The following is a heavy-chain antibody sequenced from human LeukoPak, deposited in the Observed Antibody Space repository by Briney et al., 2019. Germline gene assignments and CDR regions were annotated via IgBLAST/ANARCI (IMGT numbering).Heavy chain of an antibody. J-gene: IGHJ4*02. CDR2: IYYSGST. CDR1: GGSISSGDYY. Sequence: SGTLSLTCTVSGGSISSGDYYWSWIRQPPGKGLEWIGYIYYSGSTYYNPSLKSRVTISVDTSKNQFSLKLSSVTAADTAVYYCARADCYDRINFDYWGQGTLVTVSS. CDR3: ARADCYDRINFDY. V-gene: IGHV4-30-4*01. D-gene: IGHD2-21*01.